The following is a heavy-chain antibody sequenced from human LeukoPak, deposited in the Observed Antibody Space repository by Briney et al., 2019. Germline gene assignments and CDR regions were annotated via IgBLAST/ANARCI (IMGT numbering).Heavy chain of an antibody. Sequence: GGSLRLPCAASGFTFSDYYMSWIRQAPGKGLEWVSYISSSSSYTNYADSVKGRFTISRDNAKNSLYLQMNSLRAEDTAVYYCARDVGGIVGATTFDYWGQGTLVTVSS. CDR2: ISSSSSYT. CDR3: ARDVGGIVGATTFDY. D-gene: IGHD1-26*01. V-gene: IGHV3-11*06. J-gene: IGHJ4*02. CDR1: GFTFSDYY.